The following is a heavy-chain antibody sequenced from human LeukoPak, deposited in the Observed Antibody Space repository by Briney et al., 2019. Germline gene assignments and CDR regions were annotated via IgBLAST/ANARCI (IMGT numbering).Heavy chain of an antibody. D-gene: IGHD3-10*01. CDR3: ARLRGPMVRGDR. CDR1: GFTFSSYE. CDR2: ISSSGSTI. J-gene: IGHJ4*02. V-gene: IGHV3-48*03. Sequence: GGSLRLSCAVSGFTFSSYEMNWVRQAPGKGLEWVSYISSSGSTIYYADSVKGRFTISRDNAKNSLYLQMNSLRAEDTAVYYCARLRGPMVRGDRWGQGTLVTVSS.